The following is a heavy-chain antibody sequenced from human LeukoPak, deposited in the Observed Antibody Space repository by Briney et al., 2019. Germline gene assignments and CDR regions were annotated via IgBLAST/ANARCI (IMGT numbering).Heavy chain of an antibody. Sequence: GASVKVSCKASGYTFTSYGISWVRQAPGQGLEWMGWISAYNGNTNYAQKLQGRVTMTTDTSTSTAYMELSRLRSDDTAVYYCARATDSSGWWAYYYYYMDVWGKGTTVTISS. D-gene: IGHD6-19*01. CDR3: ARATDSSGWWAYYYYYMDV. V-gene: IGHV1-18*01. J-gene: IGHJ6*03. CDR1: GYTFTSYG. CDR2: ISAYNGNT.